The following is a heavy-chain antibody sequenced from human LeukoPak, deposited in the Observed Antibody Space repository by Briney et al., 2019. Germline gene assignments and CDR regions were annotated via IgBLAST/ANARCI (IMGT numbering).Heavy chain of an antibody. CDR2: IYHGGST. V-gene: IGHV4-38-2*02. J-gene: IGHJ3*02. Sequence: PSETLSLTCTVSGYSISSGNYWGWIRQPPGKGLEWIGNIYHGGSTYYNPSLKSRVTISVDTSKNQFSLKLSSVTAADTAVYYCARVTGYDSSGYRDDAFDIWGQGTMVTVSS. D-gene: IGHD3-22*01. CDR3: ARVTGYDSSGYRDDAFDI. CDR1: GYSISSGNY.